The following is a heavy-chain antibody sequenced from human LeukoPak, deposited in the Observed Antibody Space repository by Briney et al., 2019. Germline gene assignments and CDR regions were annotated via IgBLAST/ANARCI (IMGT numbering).Heavy chain of an antibody. Sequence: GGSLRLSCAASGFTFSSYWMSWVRQAPGKGLEWVANIKQDGSEKYYVDSVKGRFTISRDNAKNSLYLQMNSLRAEDTAVYYCAREHITMVRGVIAYWGQGTLVTVSS. V-gene: IGHV3-7*01. CDR2: IKQDGSEK. J-gene: IGHJ4*02. CDR3: AREHITMVRGVIAY. CDR1: GFTFSSYW. D-gene: IGHD3-10*01.